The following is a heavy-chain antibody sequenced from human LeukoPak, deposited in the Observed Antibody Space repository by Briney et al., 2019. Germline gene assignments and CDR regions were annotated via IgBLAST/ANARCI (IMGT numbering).Heavy chain of an antibody. Sequence: GGSLRLSCAPSGFTSSTYGMNWVRQAPGKGLGWVSYISFSSTTIYYADSVKGRFTISRDNAKNSLYLQVNSLRAEDTAVYYCARGTEDSSSPEWFDPWGQGTLVTVSS. D-gene: IGHD6-6*01. CDR3: ARGTEDSSSPEWFDP. CDR1: GFTSSTYG. CDR2: ISFSSTTI. V-gene: IGHV3-48*04. J-gene: IGHJ5*02.